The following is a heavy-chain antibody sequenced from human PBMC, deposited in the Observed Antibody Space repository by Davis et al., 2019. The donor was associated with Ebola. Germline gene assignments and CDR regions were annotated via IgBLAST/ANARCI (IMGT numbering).Heavy chain of an antibody. Sequence: GESLKISCAASGFTFSDYYISWIRPAPGKGLERVSYISSYGTTIYYADSVKGRFTISRDNAKNSLYLQMNSLRAEDTAVYYCARDSKRYFDWQIDYWGQGTLVTVSS. V-gene: IGHV3-11*01. D-gene: IGHD3-9*01. CDR2: ISSYGTTI. CDR1: GFTFSDYY. J-gene: IGHJ4*02. CDR3: ARDSKRYFDWQIDY.